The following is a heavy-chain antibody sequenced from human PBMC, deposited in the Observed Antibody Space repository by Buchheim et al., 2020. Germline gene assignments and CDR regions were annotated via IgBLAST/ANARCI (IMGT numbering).Heavy chain of an antibody. J-gene: IGHJ6*02. D-gene: IGHD3-16*02. Sequence: EVQLVESGGGLVQPGGSLRLSCAASGLIFSHYAMSWVRQAPGKGLEWVSVISDSGGTTYYAASVQGRFTVSRDNFKNTIFLQMHSLRADDSAVYYCALKGELSPVPSAMDVWGQGTT. V-gene: IGHV3-23*04. CDR1: GLIFSHYA. CDR2: ISDSGGTT. CDR3: ALKGELSPVPSAMDV.